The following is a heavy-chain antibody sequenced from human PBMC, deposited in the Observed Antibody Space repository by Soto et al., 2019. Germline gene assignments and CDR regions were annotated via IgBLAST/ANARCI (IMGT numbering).Heavy chain of an antibody. V-gene: IGHV3-30*04. CDR3: ARDEAVAGRRWFDP. J-gene: IGHJ5*02. D-gene: IGHD6-19*01. CDR2: ISYDGSNK. CDR1: GFTFSSYA. Sequence: GESLKISCAASGFTFSSYAMHWVRQAPGKGLEWVAVISYDGSNKYYADSVKGRFTISRDNSKNTLYLQMNSLRAEDTAVYYCARDEAVAGRRWFDPWGQGTLVTVSS.